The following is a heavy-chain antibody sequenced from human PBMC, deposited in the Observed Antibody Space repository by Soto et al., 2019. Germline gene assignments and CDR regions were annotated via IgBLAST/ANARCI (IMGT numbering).Heavy chain of an antibody. J-gene: IGHJ4*02. CDR3: ARDPKTSGGQHWAFNYFDS. Sequence: GGSLRLSWAASGCSFSISPMHWVRQAPGKGPEWVALISYDGTNKFYADSVKGRFTISRDNSKSTLYLQVDSLRPEDAAVYYCARDPKTSGGQHWAFNYFDSWGQGTLVTVSS. CDR1: GCSFSISP. CDR2: ISYDGTNK. D-gene: IGHD7-27*01. V-gene: IGHV3-30-3*01.